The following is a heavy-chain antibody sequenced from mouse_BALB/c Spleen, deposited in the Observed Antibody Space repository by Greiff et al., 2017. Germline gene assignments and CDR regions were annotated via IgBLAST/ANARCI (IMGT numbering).Heavy chain of an antibody. J-gene: IGHJ4*01. CDR2: INSNGGST. CDR1: GFTFSSYY. CDR3: ARQGDYDDYAMDY. D-gene: IGHD2-4*01. Sequence: EVKLMESGGGLVKLGGSLKLSCAASGFTFSSYYMSWVRQTPDKRLELVAAINSNGGSTYYPDTVKGRFTISRDNAKNTLYLQMSSLKSEDTALYYCARQGDYDDYAMDYWGQGTSVTVSS. V-gene: IGHV5-6-2*01.